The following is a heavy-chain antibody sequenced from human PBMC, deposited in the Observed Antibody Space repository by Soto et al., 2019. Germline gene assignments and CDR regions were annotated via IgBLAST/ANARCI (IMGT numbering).Heavy chain of an antibody. CDR1: GDSVSSNSAA. D-gene: IGHD2-2*01. CDR3: SLGSVVPPASGAFDI. V-gene: IGHV6-1*01. Sequence: SQTLSLTCAISGDSVSSNSAAWNWIKQSPSRGLEWLGRTYYRSKWYNDYAVSVKSRITINPDTSKNQFSLQLNSVTPEDTAVYYFSLGSVVPPASGAFDISGQVTMLSVSS. J-gene: IGHJ3*02. CDR2: TYYRSKWYN.